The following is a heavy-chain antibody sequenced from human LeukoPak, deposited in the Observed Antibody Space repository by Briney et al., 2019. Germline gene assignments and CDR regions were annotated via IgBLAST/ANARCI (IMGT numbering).Heavy chain of an antibody. CDR3: AKDDGDYAQGYYFDY. D-gene: IGHD4-17*01. CDR1: GFTFSSYA. V-gene: IGHV3-23*01. Sequence: PGGSLRLSCAASGFTFSSYAMSWVRQAPGKGLEWVSAISGSGGSTYYADSVKGRFTISRDNSKNTLYLQMNSLRAEDTAMYYCAKDDGDYAQGYYFDYWGQGTLVTVSS. CDR2: ISGSGGST. J-gene: IGHJ4*02.